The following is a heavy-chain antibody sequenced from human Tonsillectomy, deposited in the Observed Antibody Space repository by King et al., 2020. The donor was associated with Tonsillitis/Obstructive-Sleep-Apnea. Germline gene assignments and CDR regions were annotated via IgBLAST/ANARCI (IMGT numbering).Heavy chain of an antibody. CDR1: GFIFRTYG. Sequence: VQLVESGGGVAQPGGSLRLSCAASGFIFRTYGMNWVRQAPGKGPEWLSYISSSGSTIYYADSLKGRFTISRDNSNNSLSLQMNSLRDEDTAVYYCARAAFSFDYWGQGTLVTVSS. CDR3: ARAAFSFDY. CDR2: ISSSGSTI. D-gene: IGHD2/OR15-2a*01. J-gene: IGHJ4*02. V-gene: IGHV3-48*02.